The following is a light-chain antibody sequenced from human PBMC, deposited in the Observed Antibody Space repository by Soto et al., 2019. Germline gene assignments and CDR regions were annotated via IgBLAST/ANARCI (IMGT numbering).Light chain of an antibody. Sequence: DIVMTQSPLSLPVTPGEAASISCRSSQSLLHSNGHNFLDWYVQKPGQSPQLLIYLGSNRASGVPDRLSSSGSGTDFTLKISRVEAEDVAVYYCMQALQTWTFGQGTKV. CDR2: LGS. V-gene: IGKV2-28*01. CDR1: QSLLHSNGHNF. CDR3: MQALQTWT. J-gene: IGKJ1*01.